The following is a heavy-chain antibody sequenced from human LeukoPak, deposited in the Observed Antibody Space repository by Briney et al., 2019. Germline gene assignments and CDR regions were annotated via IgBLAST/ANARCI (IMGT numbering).Heavy chain of an antibody. CDR3: VRDLRGVEPPPPHQKY. CDR1: GFTFTSFA. V-gene: IGHV3-64D*06. Sequence: GGSLRLSCSASGFTFTSFAMHWVRQAPRKGLEYVSAISSSGSNIFYADSVKGRFTISRDNSKSTLYLQMSGLRTDDTAVYYCVRDLRGVEPPPPHQKYWGQGTLVTASS. D-gene: IGHD1-14*01. J-gene: IGHJ4*02. CDR2: ISSSGSNI.